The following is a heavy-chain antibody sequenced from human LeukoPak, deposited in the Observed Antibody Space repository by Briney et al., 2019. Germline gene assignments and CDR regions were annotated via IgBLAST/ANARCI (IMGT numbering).Heavy chain of an antibody. V-gene: IGHV4-59*01. J-gene: IGHJ4*02. CDR3: ARGYCSGGSCYWDY. CDR1: GGSISSYY. Sequence: PSETLSLTCTVSGGSISSYYWSWIRQPPGKGLEWIGYIYYSGSTNYNPSLKSRVTISVDTSKNQFSLKLSSVTAADTAVYYCARGYCSGGSCYWDYWGQGTLVTVFS. CDR2: IYYSGST. D-gene: IGHD2-15*01.